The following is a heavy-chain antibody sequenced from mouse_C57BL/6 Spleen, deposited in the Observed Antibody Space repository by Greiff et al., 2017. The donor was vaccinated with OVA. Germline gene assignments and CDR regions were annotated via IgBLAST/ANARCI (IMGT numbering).Heavy chain of an antibody. Sequence: VQLKESGPGLVKPSQSLSLTCSVTGYSITSGYYWNWIRQFPGNKLEWMGYISYDGSNNYNPSLKNRISITRDTSKNQFFLKLNSVTTEDTATDYCARAAGSSYPLAMDYWGQGTSVTVSS. CDR2: ISYDGSN. CDR1: GYSITSGYY. V-gene: IGHV3-6*01. CDR3: ARAAGSSYPLAMDY. J-gene: IGHJ4*01. D-gene: IGHD1-1*01.